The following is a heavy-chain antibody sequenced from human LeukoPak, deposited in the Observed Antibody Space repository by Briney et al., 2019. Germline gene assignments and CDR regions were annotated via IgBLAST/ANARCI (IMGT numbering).Heavy chain of an antibody. J-gene: IGHJ4*02. D-gene: IGHD3-10*01. CDR3: ARDMGGSGSYSY. V-gene: IGHV1-3*01. CDR2: INAGNGNT. Sequence: ASVKVSCKASGYTFTSYAMHWVRQAPGQRLEWMGWINAGNGNTKYSQKFQGRVTITRDTSASTAYMELSSLRSDDTAVYYCARDMGGSGSYSYWGQGTLVTVSS. CDR1: GYTFTSYA.